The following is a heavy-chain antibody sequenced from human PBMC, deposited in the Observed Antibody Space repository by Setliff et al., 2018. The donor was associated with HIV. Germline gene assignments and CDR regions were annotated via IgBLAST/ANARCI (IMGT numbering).Heavy chain of an antibody. D-gene: IGHD2-21*02. CDR1: GGSISNYY. CDR3: ATLDPSGGNFLAY. V-gene: IGHV4-4*09. J-gene: IGHJ4*02. CDR2: IYTSGST. Sequence: LSLTCTVSGGSISNYYWSWIRQPPGEGLEWIGYIYTSGSTNYNPSLKSRVTISVDTSKNQFSLKLSSVTAADTAVYYCATLDPSGGNFLAYWGQGTLVTVSS.